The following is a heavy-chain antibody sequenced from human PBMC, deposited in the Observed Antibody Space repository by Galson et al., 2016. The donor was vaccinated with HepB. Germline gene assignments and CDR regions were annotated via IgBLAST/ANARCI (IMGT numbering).Heavy chain of an antibody. D-gene: IGHD4-17*01. Sequence: PALVKPTQTLTLTCTFSGFSLDTDGVLVGWIRQPPGKALEWLTLIYWDGDTRYNPSLNGRLAITKDTSKSQVVLAMTNMDPVDTAIYYCASSSYGLKRFDSWGQGTLVTVSS. CDR1: GFSLDTDGVL. V-gene: IGHV2-5*02. CDR2: IYWDGDT. CDR3: ASSSYGLKRFDS. J-gene: IGHJ4*02.